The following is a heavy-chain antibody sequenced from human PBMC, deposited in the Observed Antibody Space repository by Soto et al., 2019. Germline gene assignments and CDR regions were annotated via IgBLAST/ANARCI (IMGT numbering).Heavy chain of an antibody. Sequence: SETLSLTCTVSGGSIISGGYYWIWIRQHPGKGLEWIGYIYYSGSTYYNPSLKSRVTISVDTSKNQFSLKLSSVTAADTALYYCARVGGINCFDPWDQGTLVTVSS. CDR3: ARVGGINCFDP. V-gene: IGHV4-31*03. CDR1: GGSIISGGYY. CDR2: IYYSGST. J-gene: IGHJ5*02. D-gene: IGHD1-20*01.